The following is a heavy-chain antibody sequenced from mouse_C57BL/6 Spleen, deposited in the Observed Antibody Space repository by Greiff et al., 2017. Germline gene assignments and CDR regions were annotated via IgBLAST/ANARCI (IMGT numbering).Heavy chain of an antibody. D-gene: IGHD4-1*01. CDR3: ARERTELGRGYFDV. J-gene: IGHJ1*03. CDR2: INYDGSST. Sequence: EVKVVESEGGLVQPGSSMKLSCTASGFTFSDYYMAWVRQVPEKGLEWVANINYDGSSTYYLDSLKSRFIISRDNAKNILYLQMSSLKSEDTATYYCARERTELGRGYFDVWGTGTTVTVSS. V-gene: IGHV5-16*01. CDR1: GFTFSDYY.